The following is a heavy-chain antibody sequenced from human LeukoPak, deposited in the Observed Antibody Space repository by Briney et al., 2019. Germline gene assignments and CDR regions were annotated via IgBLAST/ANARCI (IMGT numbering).Heavy chain of an antibody. V-gene: IGHV4-34*01. CDR1: GGSFSGYY. CDR2: INHSGST. J-gene: IGHJ4*02. CDR3: ARGDTAMDNPFDY. Sequence: KPSETLSLTCAVYGGSFSGYYWSWIRQPPGKGLEWIGEINHSGSTNYNPSLKSRVTISVDTSKNQFSLKLSSATAADTAVYYCARGDTAMDNPFDYWGQGTLVTVSS. D-gene: IGHD5-18*01.